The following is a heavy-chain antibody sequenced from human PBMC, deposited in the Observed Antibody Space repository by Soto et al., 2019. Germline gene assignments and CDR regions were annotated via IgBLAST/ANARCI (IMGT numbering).Heavy chain of an antibody. CDR2: INHSGST. J-gene: IGHJ2*01. V-gene: IGHV4-34*01. Sequence: QVQLQQWGAGLLKPSETLSLTCAVYGGSFSGYYWSWIRQPPGKGLEWIGEINHSGSTNYNPSLKSRVTISVDTSKNQFSLKLSSVTAADTAVYYCARGRGTMRPWYFDLWGRGTLVTVSS. D-gene: IGHD3-10*01. CDR1: GGSFSGYY. CDR3: ARGRGTMRPWYFDL.